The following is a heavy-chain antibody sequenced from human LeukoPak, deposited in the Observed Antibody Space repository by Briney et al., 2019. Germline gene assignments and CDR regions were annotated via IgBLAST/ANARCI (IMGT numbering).Heavy chain of an antibody. CDR1: GYTFTSYA. Sequence: GASVKVSCKASGYTFTSYAMHWVRQAPGQRLEWMGWINAGNGNTKYSQKFQGRVTITRGTSASTAYMELSSLRSEDTAVYYCARGAMVRGVSNWFDPWGQGTLVTVSS. V-gene: IGHV1-3*01. CDR2: INAGNGNT. CDR3: ARGAMVRGVSNWFDP. J-gene: IGHJ5*02. D-gene: IGHD3-10*01.